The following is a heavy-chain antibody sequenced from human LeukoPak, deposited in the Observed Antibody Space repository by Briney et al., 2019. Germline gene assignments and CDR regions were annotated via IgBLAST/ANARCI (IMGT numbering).Heavy chain of an antibody. CDR3: AKCPGIAAAGALYYFDY. V-gene: IGHV3-30*02. CDR2: IRYDGSNK. D-gene: IGHD6-13*01. CDR1: GFTFSSYS. Sequence: PGGSLRLSCAASGFTFSSYSMNWVRQAPGKGLEWVAFIRYDGSNKYYADSVKGRFTISRDNSKNTLYLQMNSLRAEDTAVYYCAKCPGIAAAGALYYFDYWGQGTLVTVSS. J-gene: IGHJ4*02.